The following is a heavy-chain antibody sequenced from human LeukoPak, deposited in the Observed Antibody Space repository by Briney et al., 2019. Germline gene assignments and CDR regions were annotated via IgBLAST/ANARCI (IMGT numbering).Heavy chain of an antibody. CDR2: IYQSGST. CDR1: GGSISSGGYS. Sequence: SETLSLTCTVSGGSISSGGYSWSWIRQPPGKGLEWIGYIYQSGSTYYNPSLKSRVTISEDRSKNQFSLKLKSVTAADTAVYYCARWDRGSNLESDYWGQGTLVTVSS. CDR3: ARWDRGSNLESDY. J-gene: IGHJ4*02. D-gene: IGHD3-10*01. V-gene: IGHV4-30-2*01.